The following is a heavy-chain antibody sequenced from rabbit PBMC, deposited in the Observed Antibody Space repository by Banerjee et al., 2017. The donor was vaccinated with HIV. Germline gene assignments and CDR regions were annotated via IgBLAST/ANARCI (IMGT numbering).Heavy chain of an antibody. CDR1: GFSFSNSYY. V-gene: IGHV1S40*01. CDR2: IYVGSSGST. J-gene: IGHJ4*01. Sequence: QSLEESGGGLVKPGASLTLTCTASGFSFSNSYYMCWVRQAPGKGLELIACIYVGSSGSTYYATWAKGRFTTSKTSSTTVTLQMTSLTAADTATYFCARDLAGVIGWNFGLWGPGTLVTVS. CDR3: ARDLAGVIGWNFGL. D-gene: IGHD4-1*01.